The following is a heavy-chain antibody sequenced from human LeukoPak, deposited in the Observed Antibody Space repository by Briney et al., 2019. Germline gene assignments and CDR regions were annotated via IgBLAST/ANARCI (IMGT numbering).Heavy chain of an antibody. D-gene: IGHD3-10*01. CDR1: GFTFSSYA. Sequence: PGGSLRLSCAVSGFTFSSYAMSWVRQAPGKGLEWVSAISCTGSSTYSADPVKGRFTISRDNTKSTLYLQMNTLRAEDAAVYYCAKSPYGLGTYAIAGDYWGRGTLVTVSS. CDR3: AKSPYGLGTYAIAGDY. J-gene: IGHJ4*02. CDR2: ISCTGSST. V-gene: IGHV3-23*01.